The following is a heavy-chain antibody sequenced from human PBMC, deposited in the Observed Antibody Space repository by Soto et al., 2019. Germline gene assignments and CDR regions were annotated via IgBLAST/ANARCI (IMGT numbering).Heavy chain of an antibody. CDR3: ARRYYSPYHYYYYYYMDV. Sequence: GGSLRLSCAASGFTFSSYWMSWVRQAPGKGLEWVANIKQDGSEKYYVDSVKGRFTISRDNAKNSLYLQMNSLRAEDTAGYYCARRYYSPYHYYYYYYMDVWGKGTTVTVSS. J-gene: IGHJ6*03. CDR1: GFTFSSYW. CDR2: IKQDGSEK. D-gene: IGHD4-4*01. V-gene: IGHV3-7*01.